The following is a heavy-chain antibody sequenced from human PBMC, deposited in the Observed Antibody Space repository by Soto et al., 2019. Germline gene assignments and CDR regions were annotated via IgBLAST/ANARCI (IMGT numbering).Heavy chain of an antibody. Sequence: SETLSLTCAVSGASISTTNWWSWVRQPPGKGLDWLGEVYHSESTNCNPSLKSRATISIDQSKNNLHLRLTSMTAAGTAVYYCAVPGTGDFDYWSPGTLVTVSS. CDR2: VYHSEST. CDR3: AVPGTGDFDY. V-gene: IGHV4-4*02. CDR1: GASISTTNW. D-gene: IGHD1-1*01. J-gene: IGHJ4*02.